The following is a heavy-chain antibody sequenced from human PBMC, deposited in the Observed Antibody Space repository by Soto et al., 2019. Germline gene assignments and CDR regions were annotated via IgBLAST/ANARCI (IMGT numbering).Heavy chain of an antibody. CDR3: AGGPDYGDNGGWFDP. J-gene: IGHJ5*02. D-gene: IGHD4-17*01. CDR2: ITPLFGTT. CDR1: TFSSYT. Sequence: QGQLVQSGAEVKKPGSSVKVSCKGTFSSYTISWVRQAPGQGLEWMGGITPLFGTTNYAQKFQGRVTITADASTSTPYGEPRRPGPGDRAVYYWAGGPDYGDNGGWFDPWGQETLVTASS. V-gene: IGHV1-69*01.